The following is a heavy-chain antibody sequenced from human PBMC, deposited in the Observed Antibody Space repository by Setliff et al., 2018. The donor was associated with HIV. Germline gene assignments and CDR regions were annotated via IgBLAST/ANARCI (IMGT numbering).Heavy chain of an antibody. V-gene: IGHV4-61*09. D-gene: IGHD5-12*01. CDR1: GGSISTTTYF. J-gene: IGHJ6*02. CDR3: ARDHGVATVVMDYYSGMDV. CDR2: VYPSGST. Sequence: SETLSLTCTVSGGSISTTTYFWTWIRQPAGKGLEWIGHVYPSGSTNYNPSLQSRVAISVDTSKNQFTLQLSSVTAADTAMYFCARDHGVATVVMDYYSGMDVWGPGTTVTV.